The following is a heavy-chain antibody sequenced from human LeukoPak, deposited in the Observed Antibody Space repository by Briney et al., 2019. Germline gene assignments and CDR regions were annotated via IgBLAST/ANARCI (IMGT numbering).Heavy chain of an antibody. V-gene: IGHV4-31*03. Sequence: SQTLSLTCTVSGGSISSGGYYWSWIRQHPGKGLEWIGYIYYSGSTYYNPSLKSRVTISVDTSKNQFSLKLSSVTAADTAVYYCARTVLRYFDRQGMDVWGQGTTVXVSS. CDR3: ARTVLRYFDRQGMDV. CDR2: IYYSGST. J-gene: IGHJ6*02. D-gene: IGHD3-9*01. CDR1: GGSISSGGYY.